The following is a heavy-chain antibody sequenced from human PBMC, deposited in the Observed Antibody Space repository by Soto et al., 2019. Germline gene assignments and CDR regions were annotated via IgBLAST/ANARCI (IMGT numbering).Heavy chain of an antibody. CDR2: ISYDGSNK. J-gene: IGHJ3*02. CDR1: GFTFSSYG. CDR3: ARGTLCIAVVCDAFDI. D-gene: IGHD6-19*01. V-gene: IGHV3-30*03. Sequence: GGSLRLSCAASGFTFSSYGMHWVRQAPGKGLEWVAVISYDGSNKYYADSVKGRFTISRDNSKNTLYLQMNSLRAEDTAVYYSARGTLCIAVVCDAFDIWGQGTMVTVSS.